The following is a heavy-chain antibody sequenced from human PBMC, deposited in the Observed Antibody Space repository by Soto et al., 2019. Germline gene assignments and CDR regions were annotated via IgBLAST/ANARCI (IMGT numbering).Heavy chain of an antibody. J-gene: IGHJ5*02. CDR3: ASLDIVVVVAATPGENWFHP. Sequence: QVQLVESGGGVVQPGRSLRLSCAASGFTFSSYAMHWVRQAPGKGLEWVAVISYDGSNKYYADSVKGRFTISRDNSKNTLYLQMNSLRAEDTAVYYCASLDIVVVVAATPGENWFHPWGQGTLVTVSS. V-gene: IGHV3-30-3*01. D-gene: IGHD2-15*01. CDR1: GFTFSSYA. CDR2: ISYDGSNK.